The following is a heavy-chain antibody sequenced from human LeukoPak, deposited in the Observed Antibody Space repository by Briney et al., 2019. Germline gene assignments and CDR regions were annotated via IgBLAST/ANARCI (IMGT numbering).Heavy chain of an antibody. CDR2: FDPEDGET. Sequence: ASVKVSCKVSGYTLTELSMHWVRQAPGKGLEWMGGFDPEDGETIYAQKFQGRVTMTKDTSTDTAYMELSSLRSEDTAVYYCATAYPLKWLNTFDYWGQGTLVTVSS. CDR3: ATAYPLKWLNTFDY. CDR1: GYTLTELS. D-gene: IGHD5-12*01. V-gene: IGHV1-24*01. J-gene: IGHJ4*02.